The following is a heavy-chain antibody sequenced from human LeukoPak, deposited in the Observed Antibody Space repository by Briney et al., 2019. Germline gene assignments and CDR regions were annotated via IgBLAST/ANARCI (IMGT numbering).Heavy chain of an antibody. V-gene: IGHV3-15*01. CDR3: TTAPYGEFGGVNADV. CDR2: IKSKTDGGTT. J-gene: IGHJ6*04. CDR1: GFTFSNAW. Sequence: TGGSLRLSCAASGFTFSNAWMSLVRQAPGKGLEWVGRIKSKTDGGTTDYAAPVKGRFTISRDDSKNTLYLQMNSLKTEDTAVYYCTTAPYGEFGGVNADVWGKGTTVTVSS. D-gene: IGHD3-16*01.